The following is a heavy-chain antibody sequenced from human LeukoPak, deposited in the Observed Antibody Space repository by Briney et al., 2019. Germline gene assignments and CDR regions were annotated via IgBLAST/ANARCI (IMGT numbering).Heavy chain of an antibody. V-gene: IGHV4-34*01. J-gene: IGHJ4*02. CDR3: ARAGAVAGIDY. CDR1: GGSFSGYY. Sequence: SETLSLTCAAYGGSFSGYYWSWIRQPPGKGLEWIWEINHSGSTNYNPSLKSRVTISVDTSKNQFSLKLSSVTAADTAVYYCARAGAVAGIDYWGPGTLVTVSS. D-gene: IGHD6-19*01. CDR2: INHSGST.